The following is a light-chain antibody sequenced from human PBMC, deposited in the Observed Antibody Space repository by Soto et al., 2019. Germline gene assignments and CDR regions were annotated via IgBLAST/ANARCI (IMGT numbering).Light chain of an antibody. CDR1: QSVSSSY. V-gene: IGKV3D-20*02. J-gene: IGKJ1*01. CDR3: ALSINEAKR. Sequence: RATLSCRASQSVSSSYLAWYQQKPGQAPRLLIYGASSRATGIPDRFSGSGSWTDFTLTISRLGPEYCAVCCCALSINEAKRFGQGTKVDIK. CDR2: GAS.